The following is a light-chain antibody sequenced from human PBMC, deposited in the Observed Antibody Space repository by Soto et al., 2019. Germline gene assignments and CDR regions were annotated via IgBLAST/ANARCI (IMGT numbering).Light chain of an antibody. V-gene: IGKV3-15*01. CDR1: QSISSN. CDR2: DAS. Sequence: EIVMTQSPATLSVSPGEGVTLSCRASQSISSNLAWYHQKPGQAPRLLIYDASTRATGIPARFSGSGSGTEFTLTISSLQSEDFAVYYCQKYGSSLFTFGPGTKVDIK. J-gene: IGKJ3*01. CDR3: QKYGSSLFT.